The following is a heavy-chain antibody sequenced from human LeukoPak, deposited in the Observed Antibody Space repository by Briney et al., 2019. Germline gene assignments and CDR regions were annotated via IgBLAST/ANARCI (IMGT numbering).Heavy chain of an antibody. J-gene: IGHJ6*03. CDR2: IYYSGST. CDR3: ARSPPGFKGYYYMDV. Sequence: SETLSLTCTVSGGSIGSNNYYWGWIRQPPGKGLEWIGSIYYSGSTYYNPSLKSRVTISVDTSKNQFSLKLSSVTAADTAVYYCARSPPGFKGYYYMDVGGKGTTVTVSS. V-gene: IGHV4-39*07. D-gene: IGHD3-10*01. CDR1: GGSIGSNNYY.